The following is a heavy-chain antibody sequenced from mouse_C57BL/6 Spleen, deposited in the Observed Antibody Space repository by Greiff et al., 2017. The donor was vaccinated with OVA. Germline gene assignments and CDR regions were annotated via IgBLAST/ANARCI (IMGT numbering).Heavy chain of an antibody. J-gene: IGHJ3*01. D-gene: IGHD3-2*02. V-gene: IGHV1-18*01. CDR2: INPNNGGT. CDR1: GYTFTDYN. CDR3: ARSVDSSGSLGFAC. Sequence: VQLQQSGPELVKPGASVKIPCKASGYTFTDYNMDWVKQSHGKSLEWIGDINPNNGGTIYNQKFKGKATLTVDKSSSTAYMELRSLTSEDTAVYYCARSVDSSGSLGFACWGQGTLVTVSA.